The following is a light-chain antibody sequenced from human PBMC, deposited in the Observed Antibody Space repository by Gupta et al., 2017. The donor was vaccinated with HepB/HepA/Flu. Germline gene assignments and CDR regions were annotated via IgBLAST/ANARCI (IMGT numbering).Light chain of an antibody. J-gene: IGKJ1*01. CDR3: RQSGSCPRT. CDR2: YAC. CDR1: QSIGSS. Sequence: EIVLTQSPDFQSVTPKEKVTITCRASQSIGSSLHWYQQEPDQTPKLLIKYACQSFSGVPSRFSGSGSGTDFTLSIKSLEAEDAATYYCRQSGSCPRTFGQGTKVDIK. V-gene: IGKV6-21*01.